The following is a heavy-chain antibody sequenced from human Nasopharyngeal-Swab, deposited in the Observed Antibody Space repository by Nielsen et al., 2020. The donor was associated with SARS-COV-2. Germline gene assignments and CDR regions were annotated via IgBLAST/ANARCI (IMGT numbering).Heavy chain of an antibody. CDR2: ISGSGGST. V-gene: IGHV3-23*01. J-gene: IGHJ6*02. D-gene: IGHD6-13*01. Sequence: GSLTLSCAASGFTFSSYAMSWVRQAPGKGLEWDSAISGSGGSTYYADSVKSRFTISRDNSKNTLYLQMNSLRAEDTAVYYCAKLALQQRVQVDYYGMDVWGQGTTVTVSS. CDR1: GFTFSSYA. CDR3: AKLALQQRVQVDYYGMDV.